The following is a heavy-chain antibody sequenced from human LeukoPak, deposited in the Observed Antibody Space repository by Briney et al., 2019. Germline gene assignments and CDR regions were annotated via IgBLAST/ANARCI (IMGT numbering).Heavy chain of an antibody. V-gene: IGHV1-18*01. D-gene: IGHD3-9*01. J-gene: IGHJ4*02. CDR1: GYTFTSYG. Sequence: ASVKVSCKASGYTFTSYGISWVRQAPGQGLEWMGWISAYNGNTNYAQKLQGRVTVTTDTSTSTAYMELRSLRSDDTAVYYCARDRRYFDYPESWSYFDYWGQGTLVTVSS. CDR2: ISAYNGNT. CDR3: ARDRRYFDYPESWSYFDY.